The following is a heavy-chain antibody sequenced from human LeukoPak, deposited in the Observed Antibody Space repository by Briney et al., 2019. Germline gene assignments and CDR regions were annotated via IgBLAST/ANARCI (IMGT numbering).Heavy chain of an antibody. CDR3: ARIAQQHLARHFDF. CDR1: GYTFIGYY. J-gene: IGHJ4*02. CDR2: VSAYNGDT. V-gene: IGHV1-18*04. D-gene: IGHD6-13*01. Sequence: ASVKVSCKASGYTFIGYYMHWVRQAPGQGLEWMGWVSAYNGDTNYAQKVQGRVTMTTDTSTSTAYMELRSLRSDDTAVYYCARIAQQHLARHFDFWGQGTLVTVSS.